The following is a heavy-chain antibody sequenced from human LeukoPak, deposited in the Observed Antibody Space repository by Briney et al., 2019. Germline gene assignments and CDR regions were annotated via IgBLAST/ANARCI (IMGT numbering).Heavy chain of an antibody. V-gene: IGHV3-21*01. CDR1: GFTFSSYS. CDR2: ITTSSSYI. J-gene: IGHJ4*02. Sequence: GGSLRLSCAASGFTFSSYSMGWVRQAPGKGLEWVSSITTSSSYIYYADSVKGRVTISSVNAKNSLYLQMNSLRDEDTAVYYCARDLSSATGYWGQGTLVTVSS. CDR3: ARDLSSATGY. D-gene: IGHD4-17*01.